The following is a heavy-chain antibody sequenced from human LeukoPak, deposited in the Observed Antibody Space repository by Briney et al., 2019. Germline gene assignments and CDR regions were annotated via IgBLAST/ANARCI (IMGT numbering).Heavy chain of an antibody. CDR3: ARLHRRQMTSFDY. CDR2: IDSAEST. Sequence: GGSLRLSCAASGFTVSNTYMSWVRQAPGKGLEWLSAIDSAESTYYLASVKGRFTISRDNSKNTLYLQMNSLRAEATALYYCARLHRRQMTSFDYWGQGTLITVSS. V-gene: IGHV3-53*01. D-gene: IGHD1-1*01. CDR1: GFTVSNTY. J-gene: IGHJ4*02.